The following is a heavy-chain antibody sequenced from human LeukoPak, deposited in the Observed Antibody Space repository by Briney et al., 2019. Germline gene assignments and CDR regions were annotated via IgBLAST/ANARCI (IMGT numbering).Heavy chain of an antibody. D-gene: IGHD6-13*01. Sequence: PGGSLRLSCAASGFTFSSYWMTWVRQAPGKGLEWVASIKPDGSEKYYVDSVRGRFTISRDNAKNSLYLQMNSLRAEDTAVYYCARPIAAAGSWGQGTLVTVSS. CDR1: GFTFSSYW. CDR3: ARPIAAAGS. V-gene: IGHV3-7*03. J-gene: IGHJ4*02. CDR2: IKPDGSEK.